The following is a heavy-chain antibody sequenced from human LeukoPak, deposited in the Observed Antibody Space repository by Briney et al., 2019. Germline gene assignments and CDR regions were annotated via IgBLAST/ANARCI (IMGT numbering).Heavy chain of an antibody. J-gene: IGHJ4*02. CDR3: ARDDAPFDS. CDR1: GFTFRRYW. CDR2: IKQDGSEK. V-gene: IGHV3-7*01. Sequence: PGGSLSLFCAASGFTFRRYWMSWVRQAPGKGLEWVANIKQDGSEKYYVVSVRGRCTISRDNAKNSLYLQMNSLRAEDTAVYYCARDDAPFDSWGQGTLVTVSS.